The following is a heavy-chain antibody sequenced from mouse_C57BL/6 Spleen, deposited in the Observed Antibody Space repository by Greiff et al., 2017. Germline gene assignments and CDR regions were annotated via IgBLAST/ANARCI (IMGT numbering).Heavy chain of an antibody. V-gene: IGHV1-82*01. J-gene: IGHJ2*01. CDR2: IYPGDGDT. Sequence: VQLQQSGPELVKPGASVKISCKASGYAFSSSWMNWVKQRPGKGLEWIGRIYPGDGDTNYNGKFKGKATLTAGKSSSTAYMQLSSLTSEDSAVYFCARSGDYDESFDYWGQGTTLTVSS. D-gene: IGHD2-4*01. CDR1: GYAFSSSW. CDR3: ARSGDYDESFDY.